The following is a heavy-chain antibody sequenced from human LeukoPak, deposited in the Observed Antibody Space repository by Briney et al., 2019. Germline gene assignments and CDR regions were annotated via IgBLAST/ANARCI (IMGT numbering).Heavy chain of an antibody. CDR3: AKGLGSGSYSAYFDY. Sequence: GGSLRLSCAASGFTFSSYGLNWVRQAPGKGLEWVSVISGSGGSTYYADYVKGRFTISRDNSKNTLYLQMNSLRTEDTAVYYCAKGLGSGSYSAYFDYWGQGTLVTVSS. J-gene: IGHJ4*02. V-gene: IGHV3-23*01. CDR2: ISGSGGST. D-gene: IGHD3-10*01. CDR1: GFTFSSYG.